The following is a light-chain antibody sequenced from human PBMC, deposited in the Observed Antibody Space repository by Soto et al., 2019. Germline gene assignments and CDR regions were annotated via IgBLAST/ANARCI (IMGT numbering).Light chain of an antibody. Sequence: DIQMTQSPSTLSASVGDRVIITCRASQSITTWLAWYQQRPGKAPKLLIYGASSLESGVSSRFSGSGSGTEFTLTISSLQPDDFATYDCQQYYSYPYTFGHGTKLEI. CDR3: QQYYSYPYT. J-gene: IGKJ2*01. V-gene: IGKV1-5*01. CDR2: GAS. CDR1: QSITTW.